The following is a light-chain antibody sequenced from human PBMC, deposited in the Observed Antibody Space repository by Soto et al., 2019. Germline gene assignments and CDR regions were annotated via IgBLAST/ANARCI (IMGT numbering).Light chain of an antibody. CDR2: GAS. CDR1: QSVSSSY. Sequence: EIVLTQSPGTLSLSPGERATLSCRASQSVSSSYLAWYQQKPGQAPRLLIYGASSRATGIPDRFSGSGSGTDFTLTISRLEPEDFAVYYCQQYGSSPNTFGKGTQLEI. V-gene: IGKV3-20*01. CDR3: QQYGSSPNT. J-gene: IGKJ2*01.